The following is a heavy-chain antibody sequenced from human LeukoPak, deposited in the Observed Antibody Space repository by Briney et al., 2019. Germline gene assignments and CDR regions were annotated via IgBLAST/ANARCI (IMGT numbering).Heavy chain of an antibody. Sequence: GGSLRLSCAASGFTFSDYYMSGIRQAPGKGLEWVSYISSSGSTIYYADSVKGRFTISRDNAKNSLYLQMNSLRAEDTAVYYCARASLLYSSGWYYFDYWGQGTLVTVSS. D-gene: IGHD6-19*01. J-gene: IGHJ4*02. V-gene: IGHV3-11*01. CDR2: ISSSGSTI. CDR1: GFTFSDYY. CDR3: ARASLLYSSGWYYFDY.